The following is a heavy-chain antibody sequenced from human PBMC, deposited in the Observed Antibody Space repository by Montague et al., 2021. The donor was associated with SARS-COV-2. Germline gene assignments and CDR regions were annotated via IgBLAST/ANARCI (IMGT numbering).Heavy chain of an antibody. D-gene: IGHD6-13*01. CDR3: ASHPGYSSSW. V-gene: IGHV3-23*01. CDR2: ISDGGVYT. Sequence: SLRLSCAASGFTFSSYAMSWVRQAPGKGLEWVSGISDGGVYTYDADSVKGRFTISRDNSKNTLYLQMNSLRAEDTAVYYCASHPGYSSSWWGQGTLVIVSS. J-gene: IGHJ4*02. CDR1: GFTFSSYA.